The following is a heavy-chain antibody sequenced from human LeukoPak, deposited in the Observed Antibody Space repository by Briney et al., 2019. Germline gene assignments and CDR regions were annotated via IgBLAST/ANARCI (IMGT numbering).Heavy chain of an antibody. D-gene: IGHD5-18*01. CDR3: ARRRNVDTAMVTHDAFDI. CDR2: INPNSGGT. Sequence: ASVKVSCKASGYTFTGYYMHWVRQAPGQGLEWMGRINPNSGGTNYAQKFQGRVTMTRDTSISTTYMELSRLRSDDTAVYYCARRRNVDTAMVTHDAFDIWGQGTMVTVSS. V-gene: IGHV1-2*06. CDR1: GYTFTGYY. J-gene: IGHJ3*02.